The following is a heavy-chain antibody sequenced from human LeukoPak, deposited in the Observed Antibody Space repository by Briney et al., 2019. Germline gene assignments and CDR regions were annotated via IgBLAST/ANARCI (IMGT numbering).Heavy chain of an antibody. Sequence: PSETLSLTCTVSGGSISSYYWSWIRQPPGKGLEWIGYIYYSGSTNYNPSLKSRVTISVDTSKNQFSLKLSSVTAADTAVYYCARDSSYCGGDCYSFDYWAREPWSPSPQ. V-gene: IGHV4-59*01. CDR2: IYYSGST. D-gene: IGHD2-21*02. J-gene: IGHJ4*02. CDR1: GGSISSYY. CDR3: ARDSSYCGGDCYSFDY.